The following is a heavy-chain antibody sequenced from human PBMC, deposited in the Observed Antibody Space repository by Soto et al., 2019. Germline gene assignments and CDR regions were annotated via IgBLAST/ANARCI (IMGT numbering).Heavy chain of an antibody. D-gene: IGHD1-26*01. Sequence: ESGGGVVQPGRSLRLSCAASIFSFSTYAIHWVRQAPGKGLEWVAGISYDGGNEYYADSVKGRFTISRDNSKSTLYLKMNSLGPDDTAVYYCARDRSGSHEIDDSLDIWGRGTMVTVSS. CDR2: ISYDGGNE. J-gene: IGHJ3*02. CDR3: ARDRSGSHEIDDSLDI. CDR1: IFSFSTYA. V-gene: IGHV3-30-3*01.